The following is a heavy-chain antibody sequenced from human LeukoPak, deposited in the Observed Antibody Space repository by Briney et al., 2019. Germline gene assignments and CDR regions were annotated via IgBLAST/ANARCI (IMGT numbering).Heavy chain of an antibody. V-gene: IGHV4-59*08. J-gene: IGHJ5*02. CDR2: IYYSGST. D-gene: IGHD3-10*01. CDR3: ARRAILWFGESYNWFDP. CDR1: GGSISSYY. Sequence: PSETLSLTCTVSGGSISSYYWSWIRQPPGKGLEWIGDIYYSGSTNYNPSLKSRVTISVDTSKNQFSLKLSSVTAADTAVYYCARRAILWFGESYNWFDPWGQGTLVTVSS.